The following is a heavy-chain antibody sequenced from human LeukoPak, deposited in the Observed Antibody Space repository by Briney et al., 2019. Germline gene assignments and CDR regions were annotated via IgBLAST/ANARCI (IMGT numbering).Heavy chain of an antibody. CDR2: ISGGGGST. J-gene: IGHJ4*02. CDR1: GFTFSNYA. D-gene: IGHD1-26*01. Sequence: GGSLRLSCAASGFTFSNYAMSWVRQAPGKGLEWVSGISGGGGSTYYADSVKGRFTISRDNSKNTLYLQMNSLRAEDTAIYYCAKDRDDSGSCYSTVYFGYWGQGTLVTVSS. V-gene: IGHV3-23*01. CDR3: AKDRDDSGSCYSTVYFGY.